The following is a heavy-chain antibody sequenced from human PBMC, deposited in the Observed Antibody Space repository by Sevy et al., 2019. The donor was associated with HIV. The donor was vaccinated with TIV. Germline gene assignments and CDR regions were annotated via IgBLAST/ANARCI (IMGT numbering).Heavy chain of an antibody. D-gene: IGHD3-9*01. CDR1: GFTFSTYS. V-gene: IGHV3-48*01. Sequence: GGSQRLSCAASGFTFSTYSMHWVRQAPGKGLEWVSYISKSSRNIYYADSVKGRFTISIDNAKNSLYLQMNSLRAEDTGVYYCAREILVIPYYYYAMDVWGQGTTVTVSS. J-gene: IGHJ6*02. CDR2: ISKSSRNI. CDR3: AREILVIPYYYYAMDV.